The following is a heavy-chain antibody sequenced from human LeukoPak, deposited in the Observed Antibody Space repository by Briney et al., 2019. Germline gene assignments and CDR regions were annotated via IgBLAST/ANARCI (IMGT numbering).Heavy chain of an antibody. V-gene: IGHV4-59*01. J-gene: IGHJ6*02. CDR2: IYYSGST. D-gene: IGHD2-2*01. CDR1: GGSISSYY. Sequence: SQTLSLTCTVSGGSISSYYWSWIRQPPGKGLEWIGYIYYSGSTNYNPSLKSRVTISVDTSKNQFSLKLSSVTAADTAVYYCARYCSSTSCFAPYYYYAMDVWGQGTTVTVSS. CDR3: ARYCSSTSCFAPYYYYAMDV.